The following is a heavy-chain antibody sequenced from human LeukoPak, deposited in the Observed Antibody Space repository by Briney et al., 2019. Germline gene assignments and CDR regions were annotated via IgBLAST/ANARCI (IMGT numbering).Heavy chain of an antibody. D-gene: IGHD3-22*01. CDR3: ARSLRRYYYDSSGYYGNFDY. CDR2: ISSSGSTI. J-gene: IGHJ4*02. V-gene: IGHV3-48*03. CDR1: GFTFSSYE. Sequence: GGSPRLSCAASGFTFSSYEMNWVRQAPGKGLYWVSYISSSGSTIYYADSVKGRFTISRDNAKNSLYLQMNSLRAEDTAVYYCARSLRRYYYDSSGYYGNFDYWGQGTLVTVSS.